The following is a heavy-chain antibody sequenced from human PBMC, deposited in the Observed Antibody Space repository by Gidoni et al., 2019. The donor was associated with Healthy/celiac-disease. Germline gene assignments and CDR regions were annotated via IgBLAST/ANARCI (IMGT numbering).Heavy chain of an antibody. J-gene: IGHJ4*02. CDR1: GGSFSGYY. V-gene: IGHV4-34*01. CDR3: ARGRDDVLRFLEWLYYFDY. Sequence: QVQLQQWGAGLLKPSETLSLTCAVYGGSFSGYYWSWIRQPPGKGLEWIGEINHSGSTNYNPSLKSRVTISVDTSNNQFSLKLSSVTAADTAVYYCARGRDDVLRFLEWLYYFDYWGQGTLVTVSS. CDR2: INHSGST. D-gene: IGHD3-3*01.